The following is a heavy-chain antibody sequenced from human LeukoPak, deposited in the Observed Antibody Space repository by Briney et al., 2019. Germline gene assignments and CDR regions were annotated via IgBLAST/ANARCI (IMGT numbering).Heavy chain of an antibody. D-gene: IGHD6-13*01. J-gene: IGHJ5*02. CDR1: GYTFTSYD. CDR2: MNPNSGNT. V-gene: IGHV1-8*01. CDR3: ARYSSSWYVSWFDP. Sequence: ASVKVSCKASGYTFTSYDINWVRQATGQGLEWMGWMNPNSGNTGYAQKLQGRVTMTRNTSISTAYMELSSLRSEDTAVYYCARYSSSWYVSWFDPWGQGTLVTVSS.